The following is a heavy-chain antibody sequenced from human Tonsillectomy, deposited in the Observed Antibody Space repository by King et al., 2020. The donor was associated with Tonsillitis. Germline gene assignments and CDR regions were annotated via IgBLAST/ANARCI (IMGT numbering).Heavy chain of an antibody. CDR1: GFTFSTYN. Sequence: VQLVESGGGLVKPGGSLRLSCAASGFTFSTYNLNWVRQAPGKGLEWVSSISSSGTYISYGDSVKGRFTISRDNANNSVYLQMNGLRVEDTAVYYCARPLWYGELCLLFWGQGTLVTVSS. V-gene: IGHV3-21*01. D-gene: IGHD3-16*01. J-gene: IGHJ4*02. CDR3: ARPLWYGELCLLF. CDR2: ISSSGTYI.